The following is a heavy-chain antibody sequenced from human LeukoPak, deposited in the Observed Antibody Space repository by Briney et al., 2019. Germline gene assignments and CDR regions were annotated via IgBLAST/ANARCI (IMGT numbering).Heavy chain of an antibody. J-gene: IGHJ4*02. CDR1: GGSISSGGYY. D-gene: IGHD6-13*01. CDR3: ARVHSSSCGNDY. Sequence: PSETLSLTCTVSGGSISSGGYYWSWIRQHPGKGLEWIGYIYYSGSTYYNPSLKSRVTISVDTSRNQFSLKLSSVTAADTAVYYCARVHSSSCGNDYWGQGTLVTVSS. V-gene: IGHV4-31*03. CDR2: IYYSGST.